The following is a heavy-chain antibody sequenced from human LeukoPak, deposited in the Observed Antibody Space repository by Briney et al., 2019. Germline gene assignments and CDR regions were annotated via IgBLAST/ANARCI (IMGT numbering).Heavy chain of an antibody. CDR1: GYTFTSYG. Sequence: GASVKVSCKASGYTFTSYGISWVRQAPGQGLEWMGWISAYNGNTNYAQKLQGRVTMTTDTSTSTAYMELRSLRSDDTAVYYCAHINRGSGSYYSNLDFDYWGQGTLVTVSS. J-gene: IGHJ4*02. V-gene: IGHV1-18*01. CDR3: AHINRGSGSYYSNLDFDY. CDR2: ISAYNGNT. D-gene: IGHD3-10*01.